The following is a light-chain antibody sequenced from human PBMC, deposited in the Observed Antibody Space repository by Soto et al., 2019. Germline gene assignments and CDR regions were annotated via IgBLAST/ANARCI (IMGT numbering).Light chain of an antibody. CDR1: SSDVGGYNY. V-gene: IGLV2-8*01. J-gene: IGLJ3*02. Sequence: QSALTQPPSASGSPGQSVTISCTGTSSDVGGYNYVSWYQQHPGKAPKLMIYEVSKRPSGVPDRFSGSKSGNTASLTVSGPQAEDEADYYCSSYAGSNNWVFGGGTKLPS. CDR2: EVS. CDR3: SSYAGSNNWV.